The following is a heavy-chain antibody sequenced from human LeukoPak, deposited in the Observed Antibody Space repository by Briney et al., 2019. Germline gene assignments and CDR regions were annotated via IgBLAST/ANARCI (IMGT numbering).Heavy chain of an antibody. V-gene: IGHV4-34*01. D-gene: IGHD3-22*01. Sequence: SETLSLTCTVSGGSISSYYWSWIRQPPGKGLEWIGEINHSGSTNYNPSLKSRVTISVDTSKNQFSLKLSSVTAADTAVYYCARGRRSSGYRAYFDYWGQGTLVTVSS. J-gene: IGHJ4*02. CDR1: GGSISSYY. CDR2: INHSGST. CDR3: ARGRRSSGYRAYFDY.